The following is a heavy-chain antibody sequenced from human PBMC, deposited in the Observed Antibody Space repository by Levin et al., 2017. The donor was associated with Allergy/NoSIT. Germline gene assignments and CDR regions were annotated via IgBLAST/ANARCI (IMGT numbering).Heavy chain of an antibody. CDR3: ARDSFGWNSLNY. CDR2: IKRDGSYE. D-gene: IGHD3-10*01. CDR1: GFPLRNYY. V-gene: IGHV3-7*03. Sequence: PGGSLRLSCAASGFPLRNYYMAWVRQAPGKGLEWVAHIKRDGSYEAYVDSVRGRFTISRDNFKNSLYLQMYSLRAEDTAVYYCARDSFGWNSLNYWGRGTLVTVSS. J-gene: IGHJ4*02.